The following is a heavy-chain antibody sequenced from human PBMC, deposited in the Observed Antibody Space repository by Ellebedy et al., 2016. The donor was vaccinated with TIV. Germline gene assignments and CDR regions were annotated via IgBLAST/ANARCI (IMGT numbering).Heavy chain of an antibody. D-gene: IGHD3-10*01. CDR3: ARWFGELLYVRWFDP. J-gene: IGHJ5*02. CDR1: GGSISSSTYY. CDR2: IYYSGNT. V-gene: IGHV4-39*01. Sequence: GSLRLSCSVSGGSISSSTYYWGWIRQSPGKGLEWIGTIYYSGNTYYNPSLKGRVTISVDTSKSQFSLKLSSVTAADTAVYYCARWFGELLYVRWFDPWGQGTLVTVSS.